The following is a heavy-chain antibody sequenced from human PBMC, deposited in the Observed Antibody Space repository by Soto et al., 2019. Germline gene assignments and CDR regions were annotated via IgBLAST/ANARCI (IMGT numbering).Heavy chain of an antibody. V-gene: IGHV5-10-1*01. CDR1: GYSFTSYW. D-gene: IGHD2-2*01. Sequence: VESLKISCKGSGYSFTSYWISWVRQMPGKGLEWMGRIDPSDSYTNYSPSFQGHVTISADKSISTAYLQWSSLKASDTAMYYCARRRDIVVVPYYYYGRDVGGLGTKVTVCS. CDR2: IDPSDSYT. J-gene: IGHJ6*01. CDR3: ARRRDIVVVPYYYYGRDV.